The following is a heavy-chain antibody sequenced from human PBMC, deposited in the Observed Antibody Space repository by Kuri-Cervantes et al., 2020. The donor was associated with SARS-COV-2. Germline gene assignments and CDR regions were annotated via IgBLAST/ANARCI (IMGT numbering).Heavy chain of an antibody. V-gene: IGHV4-59*01. CDR1: GGSISSYY. Sequence: SETLSLTCTVSGGSISSYYWSWIRQPPGKGLEWVGYIYYSGSTNYNPSLKSRVTISVDTSKSQFSLKLGSVAAADTAVYYCARDGGSSWDFDYWGQGTLVTVSS. J-gene: IGHJ4*02. CDR2: IYYSGST. CDR3: ARDGGSSWDFDY. D-gene: IGHD6-13*01.